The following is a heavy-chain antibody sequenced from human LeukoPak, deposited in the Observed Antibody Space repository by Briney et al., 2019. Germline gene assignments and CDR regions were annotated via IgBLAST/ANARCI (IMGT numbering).Heavy chain of an antibody. Sequence: PSETLSLTCTVSGGSISSYYWSWIRQPPGKGLEWIGYIYYSGSTNYNPSLKSRVTISVDTSKNQFSLKLSSVTAADTAVYYCARGTGYSSGWFAYWGQGTLVTVSS. CDR3: ARGTGYSSGWFAY. CDR1: GGSISSYY. V-gene: IGHV4-59*01. J-gene: IGHJ5*01. D-gene: IGHD6-19*01. CDR2: IYYSGST.